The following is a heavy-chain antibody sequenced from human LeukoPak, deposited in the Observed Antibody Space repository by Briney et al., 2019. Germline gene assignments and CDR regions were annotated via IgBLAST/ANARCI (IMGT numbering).Heavy chain of an antibody. J-gene: IGHJ5*02. CDR3: ARGRDGYTAWGDNWFDP. D-gene: IGHD5-24*01. CDR1: GGSISSSSYY. V-gene: IGHV4-39*07. Sequence: ASETLSLTCTVSGGSISSSSYYWGWIRQPPGKGLEWIGSIHYSGSTYNNPSLKSRVTISVDTSKNQFSLNLSSVTAADTAVYYCARGRDGYTAWGDNWFDPWGQGTLVTVSS. CDR2: IHYSGST.